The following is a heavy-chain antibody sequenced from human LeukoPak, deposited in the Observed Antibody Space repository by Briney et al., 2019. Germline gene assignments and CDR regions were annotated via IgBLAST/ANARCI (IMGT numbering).Heavy chain of an antibody. CDR1: GFTFSDYP. V-gene: IGHV3-49*03. Sequence: GGSLRLSCTASGFTFSDYPMSWFRQAPGKGLDWVGFIRTKAHGGTAEYAASVKDRFTISRDDSKSIAHLQMNSLKIEDTAVYYCSRDPTTIARGYFDYWGQGTLVTVSS. D-gene: IGHD4-11*01. J-gene: IGHJ4*02. CDR2: IRTKAHGGTA. CDR3: SRDPTTIARGYFDY.